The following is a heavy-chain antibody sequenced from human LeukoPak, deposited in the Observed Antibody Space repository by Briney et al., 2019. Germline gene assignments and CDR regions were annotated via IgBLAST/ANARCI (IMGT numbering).Heavy chain of an antibody. D-gene: IGHD2-2*02. V-gene: IGHV1-18*01. CDR3: ARVPAAIVWSWFDP. CDR1: GYTFTSYG. J-gene: IGHJ5*02. CDR2: ISAYNGNT. Sequence: ASVKVSCTASGYTFTSYGISWVRQAPGQGLEWMGWISAYNGNTNYAQKLQGRVTMTTDTSTSTAYMELRSLRSDDTAVYYCARVPAAIVWSWFDPWGQGTLVTVSS.